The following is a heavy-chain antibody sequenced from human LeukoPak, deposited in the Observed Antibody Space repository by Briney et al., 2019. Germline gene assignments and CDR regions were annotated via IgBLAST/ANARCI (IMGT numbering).Heavy chain of an antibody. Sequence: SETLSLTCTVSGGPFSTTNYYWGWIRQPPGKGLEWIGSIYHSGDTYYNPSLKSRVTISVDTSKNQLSLKLSFVTAADTAVYYCARHHHHGNWGEWGQGTLVTVSS. CDR2: IYHSGDT. J-gene: IGHJ4*02. CDR3: ARHHHHGNWGE. V-gene: IGHV4-39*01. D-gene: IGHD7-27*01. CDR1: GGPFSTTNYY.